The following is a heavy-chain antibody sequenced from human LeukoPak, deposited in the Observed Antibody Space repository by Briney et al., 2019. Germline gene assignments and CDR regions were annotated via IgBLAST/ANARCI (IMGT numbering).Heavy chain of an antibody. CDR1: GFTFDEYA. Sequence: GGSLRLSCAASGFTFDEYAIHWVRQAPGKGLEWVSLISGDAATTYYAPSVKGRVTVSRDNNKSSLFLQMNNLRTEDSALYYCAKDLSMVFDAFNIWGQGTLVTVSS. CDR3: AKDLSMVFDAFNI. V-gene: IGHV3-43*02. CDR2: ISGDAATT. J-gene: IGHJ3*02. D-gene: IGHD4/OR15-4a*01.